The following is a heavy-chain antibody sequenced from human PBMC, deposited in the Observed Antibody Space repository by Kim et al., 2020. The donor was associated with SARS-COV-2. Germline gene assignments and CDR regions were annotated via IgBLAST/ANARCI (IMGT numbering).Heavy chain of an antibody. J-gene: IGHJ3*02. D-gene: IGHD1-1*01. V-gene: IGHV3-73*01. Sequence: GGSLRLSCAASDFTFSDSAMHWVRQASGKGLEWVGRIRSKSNSYATAYAASVTGRFTISRDDSKNTAYLQMNSLKTEDTAVYYCTRVPGTTSAFWDAVDIWGQGTMVTVSS. CDR2: IRSKSNSYAT. CDR3: TRVPGTTSAFWDAVDI. CDR1: DFTFSDSA.